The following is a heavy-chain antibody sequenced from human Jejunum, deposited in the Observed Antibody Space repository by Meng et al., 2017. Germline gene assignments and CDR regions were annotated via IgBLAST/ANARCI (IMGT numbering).Heavy chain of an antibody. CDR1: GHSLRTYC. CDR2: VFYSGST. CDR3: ARSFHESSWGSYRYLFGL. V-gene: IGHV4-59*01. D-gene: IGHD3-16*02. Sequence: GSGPGLVKASETLSPRCTGPGHSLRTYCLSMIPQAPGKGLEWIGYVFYSGSTNYNPYLKSRVAISVDTSKNQVSLKLTSVTAADTAVYYCARSFHESSWGSYRYLFGLWGQGALVTVSS. J-gene: IGHJ4*02.